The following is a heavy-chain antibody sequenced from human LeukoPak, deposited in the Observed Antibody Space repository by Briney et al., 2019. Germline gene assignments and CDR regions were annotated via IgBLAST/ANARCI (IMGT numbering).Heavy chain of an antibody. J-gene: IGHJ6*03. CDR3: ARVHWDYYMDV. Sequence: SETLSLTCSVSGFSGYSISSGFYWGWIRQPPGKGLECIGSINHSGSTYYNPSLKSRVTISVDTSKNQFLVKLSSVTAADTAVYYCARVHWDYYMDVWGKGTTVTISS. CDR1: GYSISSGFY. D-gene: IGHD3-16*01. CDR2: INHSGST. V-gene: IGHV4-38-2*02.